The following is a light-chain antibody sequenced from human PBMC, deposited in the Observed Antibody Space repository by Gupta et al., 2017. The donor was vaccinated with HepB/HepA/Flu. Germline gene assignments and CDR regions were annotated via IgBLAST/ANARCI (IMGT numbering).Light chain of an antibody. CDR3: QQRINWPLT. V-gene: IGKV3-11*01. CDR2: DAS. J-gene: IGKJ4*01. Sequence: DIVLTQPPVNLSLSPGERATISCRASQSVSRYLAWYQQKPGQPPSLLVFDASNRATGVPARFSGSGSGTDFTLTISSLEPEDFAVYYCQQRINWPLTFGGGTRVEIK. CDR1: QSVSRY.